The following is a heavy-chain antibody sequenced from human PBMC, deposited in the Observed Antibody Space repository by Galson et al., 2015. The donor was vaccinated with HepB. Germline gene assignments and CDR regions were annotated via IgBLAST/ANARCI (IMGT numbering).Heavy chain of an antibody. D-gene: IGHD3-9*01. Sequence: SVKVSCKASGYTFTSYDINWARQATGQGLEWMGWMNPNSGNTGYAQKFQGRVTMTRNTSISTAYMELSSPRSEDTAVYYCAKHHVLRYFDWLANYYYYGMDVWGQGTTVTVSS. J-gene: IGHJ6*02. V-gene: IGHV1-8*01. CDR2: MNPNSGNT. CDR1: GYTFTSYD. CDR3: AKHHVLRYFDWLANYYYYGMDV.